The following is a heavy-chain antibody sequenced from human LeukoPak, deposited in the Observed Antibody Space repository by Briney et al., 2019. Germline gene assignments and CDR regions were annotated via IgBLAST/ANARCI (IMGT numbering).Heavy chain of an antibody. Sequence: SETLSLTCTVSGGSISSYYWSWIRQPPGKGLEWIGYIYYSGSTNYNPSLKSRVTISVDTSKNQFSLKLSSVTAADTAVYYCARFPSYDSSPRVLDYWGQGTLVTVSS. V-gene: IGHV4-59*01. CDR3: ARFPSYDSSPRVLDY. CDR1: GGSISSYY. D-gene: IGHD3-22*01. J-gene: IGHJ4*02. CDR2: IYYSGST.